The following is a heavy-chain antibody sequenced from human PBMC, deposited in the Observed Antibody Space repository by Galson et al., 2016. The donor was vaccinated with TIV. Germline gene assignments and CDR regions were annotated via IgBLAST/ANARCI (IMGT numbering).Heavy chain of an antibody. J-gene: IGHJ6*02. CDR3: ARHDLFSYSGMRAEYYFYGLDV. CDR1: GYSFSNFW. CDR2: IYPGDSDS. V-gene: IGHV5-51*01. Sequence: QSGAEVKKPGESLKISCKASGYSFSNFWIGWVRQMPGKGLEWMGIIYPGDSDSRYSPSFQGQVTISADKSINTAYLQWNSLKASDTAIYYCARHDLFSYSGMRAEYYFYGLDVWGQGTTVTVSS. D-gene: IGHD2-15*01.